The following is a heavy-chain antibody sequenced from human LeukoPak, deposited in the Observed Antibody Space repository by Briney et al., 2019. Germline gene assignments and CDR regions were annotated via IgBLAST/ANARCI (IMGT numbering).Heavy chain of an antibody. CDR3: ARPYCSGGSCYSWFDP. Sequence: PSETLSLTCTVSGGSISSYYWRWIRQPPGKGLEWIGYIYYSGSTNYNPSLKSRVTISVDTSKNQFSLKLSSVTAADTAVYYCARPYCSGGSCYSWFDPWGQGTLVTVSS. V-gene: IGHV4-59*08. CDR1: GGSISSYY. J-gene: IGHJ5*02. D-gene: IGHD2-15*01. CDR2: IYYSGST.